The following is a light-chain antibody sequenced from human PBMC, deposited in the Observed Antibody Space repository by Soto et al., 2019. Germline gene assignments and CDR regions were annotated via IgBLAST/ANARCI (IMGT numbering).Light chain of an antibody. Sequence: DIQMTQSPSSLSASVGDRITITCRASQSISSYFNWYQQKPLKAPTLLIYDASSLQSGDPSRFSGSGSATDFTLTISSLEHEDFASYYYQHSYSMPLTFGGGTKVEIK. V-gene: IGKV1-39*01. J-gene: IGKJ4*01. CDR1: QSISSY. CDR2: DAS. CDR3: QHSYSMPLT.